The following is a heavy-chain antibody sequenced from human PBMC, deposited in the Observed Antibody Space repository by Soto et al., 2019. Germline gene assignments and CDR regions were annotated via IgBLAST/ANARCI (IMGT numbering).Heavy chain of an antibody. Sequence: QVQLVESGGGVVQPGRSLRLSCAASGFTFSSYAMHWVRQAPGKGLEWVAVISYDGSNKYYADSVKGRFTISRDNSKNTLYLQMNILRAEVTAVYSCARGDSGWWKDAFDIWGQGTMVTVNS. V-gene: IGHV3-30-3*01. CDR1: GFTFSSYA. J-gene: IGHJ3*02. D-gene: IGHD6-19*01. CDR2: ISYDGSNK. CDR3: ARGDSGWWKDAFDI.